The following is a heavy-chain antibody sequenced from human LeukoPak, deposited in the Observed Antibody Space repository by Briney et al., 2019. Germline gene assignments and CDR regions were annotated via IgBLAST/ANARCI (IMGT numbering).Heavy chain of an antibody. J-gene: IGHJ4*02. CDR3: ARGDYGDPHYFDY. CDR1: GFTFSDHY. Sequence: PGGSLRLSCAASGFTFSDHYMDWVRQAPGKGLEWVGRSRNKANSYTTEYAASVEGRFTISRDDSKNSLYLQMNSLKTEDTAVYYCARGDYGDPHYFDYWGQGTLVTVSS. V-gene: IGHV3-72*01. CDR2: SRNKANSYTT. D-gene: IGHD4-17*01.